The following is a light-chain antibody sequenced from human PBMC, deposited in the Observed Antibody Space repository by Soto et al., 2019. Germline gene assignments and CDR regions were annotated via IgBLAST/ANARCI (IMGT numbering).Light chain of an antibody. V-gene: IGLV2-14*01. CDR1: NSDIGAYNY. CDR3: SSYTGTTTLGV. CDR2: EVI. J-gene: IGLJ1*01. Sequence: QSVLAQPASVSGSPGQSITISCTGSNSDIGAYNYVSWYQQHPGKAPKLIIYEVIYRPSGISNRFSGSKSGNTASLTISGLQAAEEADYHCSSYTGTTTLGVFGSGTKVTVL.